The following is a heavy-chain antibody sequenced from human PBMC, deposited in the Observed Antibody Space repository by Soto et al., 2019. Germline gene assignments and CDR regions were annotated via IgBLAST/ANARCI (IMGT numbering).Heavy chain of an antibody. CDR1: GGSISSYY. CDR3: AYFRGVYGMDV. CDR2: IYYSGST. Sequence: PSETLSLTCTVSGGSISSYYWSWIRQPPGKGLEWIGYIYYSGSTNYNPSLKSRVTISVDTSKNQFSLKLSSVTAADTAVHYCAYFRGVYGMDVWGQGTTVTVSS. D-gene: IGHD3-10*02. J-gene: IGHJ6*02. V-gene: IGHV4-59*08.